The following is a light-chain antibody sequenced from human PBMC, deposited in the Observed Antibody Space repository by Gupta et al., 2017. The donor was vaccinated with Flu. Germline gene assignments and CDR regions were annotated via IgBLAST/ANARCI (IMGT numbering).Light chain of an antibody. J-gene: IGKJ3*01. Sequence: PATLSVFPRGRATLSCSASQSVGSNVGCYQQKPGQAPRLLIYGASSRSTALPARFSGSGSGTDFTLTISILHSEDLAVYYCQQYNTWPTTFGHGTKVDFK. CDR3: QQYNTWPTT. V-gene: IGKV3-15*01. CDR1: QSVGSN. CDR2: GAS.